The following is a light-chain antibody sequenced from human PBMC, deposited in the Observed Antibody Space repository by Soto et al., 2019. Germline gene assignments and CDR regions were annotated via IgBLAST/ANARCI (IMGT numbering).Light chain of an antibody. CDR3: QQYNSYPIT. CDR2: KAS. Sequence: DIQMTQSPSTLSASAGDRVTITCRASQSISSWLAWYQQKPGKAPNLLIYKASSLESGVPSRFSGSGSGTEFTLTISSLQPDDFATYYCQQYNSYPITFGQGTKVDIK. V-gene: IGKV1-5*03. CDR1: QSISSW. J-gene: IGKJ1*01.